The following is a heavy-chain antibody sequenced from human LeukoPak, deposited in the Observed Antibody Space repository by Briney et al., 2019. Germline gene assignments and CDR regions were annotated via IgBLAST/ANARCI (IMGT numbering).Heavy chain of an antibody. Sequence: GGSLRLSCTASGFTFSSYSLYWVRQAPGKGLECVAVISYHESNKYYADSVKGRFTISRDNSKDTLFLQMNSLRAEDTAVYYCARNVESAYYDFGDGMDVWGQGTTVTVSS. CDR1: GFTFSSYS. D-gene: IGHD3-3*01. CDR2: ISYHESNK. J-gene: IGHJ6*02. V-gene: IGHV3-30-3*01. CDR3: ARNVESAYYDFGDGMDV.